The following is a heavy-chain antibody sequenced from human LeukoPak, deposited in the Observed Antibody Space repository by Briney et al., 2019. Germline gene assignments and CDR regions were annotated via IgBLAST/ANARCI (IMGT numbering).Heavy chain of an antibody. J-gene: IGHJ4*02. CDR3: ARTANCPAGYYIDY. CDR2: ISGSSRHK. D-gene: IGHD6-13*01. CDR1: GFTFSSYT. V-gene: IGHV3-21*01. Sequence: PGGSLRLSCAASGFTFSSYTMNWVRQAPGKGLEWVSSISGSSRHKYYADSVKGRFTISRDNAKNSLYLQMNSLRAEDTAVYYCARTANCPAGYYIDYWGQGTLVTVSS.